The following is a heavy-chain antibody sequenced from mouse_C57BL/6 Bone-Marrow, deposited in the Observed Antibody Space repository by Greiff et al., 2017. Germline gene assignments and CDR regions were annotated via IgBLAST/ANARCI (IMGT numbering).Heavy chain of an antibody. CDR1: GYTFTSYW. J-gene: IGHJ2*01. V-gene: IGHV1-50*01. D-gene: IGHD2-1*01. CDR3: ALYYGNY. Sequence: QVQLQQPGAELVKPGASVKLSCKASGYTFTSYWMQWVKQRPGQGLEWIGEIDPSDSYTNYNQKFKGKATLTVDTSSSTAYMQLSSLTSEDSAVYCCALYYGNYWGQGTTLTVTS. CDR2: IDPSDSYT.